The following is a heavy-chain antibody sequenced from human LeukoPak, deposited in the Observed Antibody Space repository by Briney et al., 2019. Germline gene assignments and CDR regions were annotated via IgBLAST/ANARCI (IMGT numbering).Heavy chain of an antibody. V-gene: IGHV3-30-3*01. CDR2: ISYDGSNK. D-gene: IGHD6-13*01. CDR1: GFTFSSYA. J-gene: IGHJ4*02. Sequence: GRSLRLSCAASGFTFSSYAMHWVRQAPGKGLEWVAVISYDGSNKYYADSVKGRFTISRDNAKNSLYLQMNSLRAEDMAVYYCARGVFSFDYWGQGTLVTVSS. CDR3: ARGVFSFDY.